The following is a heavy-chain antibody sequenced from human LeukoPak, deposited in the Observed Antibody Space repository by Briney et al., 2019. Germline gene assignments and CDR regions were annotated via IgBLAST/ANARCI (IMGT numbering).Heavy chain of an antibody. J-gene: IGHJ6*03. CDR2: ISSNGGST. CDR3: ARDGYQLPSYYYYMDV. CDR1: GFTFSSYA. D-gene: IGHD2-2*01. V-gene: IGHV3-64*01. Sequence: PGGSLRLSCAASGFTFSSYAMHWVRQAPGKGLEYVSAISSNGGSTYYANSVKGRFTISRDNSKNTLYLQMGSLRAEDTAVYYCARDGYQLPSYYYYMDVWGKGTTVTVSS.